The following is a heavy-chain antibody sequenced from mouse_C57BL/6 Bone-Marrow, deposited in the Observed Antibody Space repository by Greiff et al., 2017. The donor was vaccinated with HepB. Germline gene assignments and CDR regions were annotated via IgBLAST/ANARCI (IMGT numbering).Heavy chain of an antibody. CDR3: TLITTEFDY. D-gene: IGHD1-1*01. J-gene: IGHJ2*01. V-gene: IGHV14-4*01. CDR1: GFNIKDDY. Sequence: VQLQQSGAELVRPGASVKLSCTASGFNIKDDYMHWVKQRPEQGLEWIGWIDPENGDTEYASKFQGKATITADTSSNTAYLQLSSLTSEDTAVYYCTLITTEFDYWGQGTTLTVSS. CDR2: IDPENGDT.